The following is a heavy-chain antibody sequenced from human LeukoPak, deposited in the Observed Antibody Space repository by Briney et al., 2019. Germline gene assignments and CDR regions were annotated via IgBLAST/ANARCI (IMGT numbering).Heavy chain of an antibody. CDR2: ISSSSSYI. V-gene: IGHV3-21*01. CDR1: GFTFSSYS. Sequence: PGGSLRLSCAASGFTFSSYSMNWVRQAPGKGLEWVSSISSSSSYIYYADSVKGRFTISRDNAQNSLYLQKNRLRAQDTAVYSCARVRNSYGVDYWGQGTLVTVSS. CDR3: ARVRNSYGVDY. J-gene: IGHJ4*02. D-gene: IGHD5-18*01.